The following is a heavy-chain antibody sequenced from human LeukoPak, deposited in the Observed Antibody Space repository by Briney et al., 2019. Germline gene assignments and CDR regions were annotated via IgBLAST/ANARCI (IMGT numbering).Heavy chain of an antibody. CDR1: GYTFSNYA. J-gene: IGHJ4*02. CDR2: ISAYNGNT. CDR3: ARSYSNTPFDY. D-gene: IGHD1-26*01. Sequence: VASVKVSCKASGYTFSNYAITWVRQAPGQGLEWMGWISAYNGNTNYAQKLQGRVTMTTDTSTSTAYMELRSLRSDDTAVYYCARSYSNTPFDYWGQGTLVTVSS. V-gene: IGHV1-18*01.